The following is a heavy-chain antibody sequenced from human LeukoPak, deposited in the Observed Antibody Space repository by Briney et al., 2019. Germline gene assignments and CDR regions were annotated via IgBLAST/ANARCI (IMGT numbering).Heavy chain of an antibody. V-gene: IGHV4-34*01. CDR1: GGSFSGYY. Sequence: WETLSLTCAVYGGSFSGYYRSWIRQPPGKGLEWIGEINHSGSTNYNPSLKSRVTISVDTSKNLFSLKLSSVTAADTAVYYCARMSYYRMDVWGKGTTVTVSS. CDR3: ARMSYYRMDV. J-gene: IGHJ6*04. CDR2: INHSGST.